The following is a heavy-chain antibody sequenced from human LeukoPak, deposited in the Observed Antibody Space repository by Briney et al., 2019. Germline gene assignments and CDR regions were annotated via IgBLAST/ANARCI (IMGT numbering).Heavy chain of an antibody. CDR1: GGSISSYY. CDR3: ARDRTSGVDY. J-gene: IGHJ4*02. D-gene: IGHD2-8*01. V-gene: IGHV4-4*07. CDR2: IYTTGIT. Sequence: SETLSLTCTVSGGSISSYYRSWIRQPAGKGLEWIGRIYTTGITNYNPSLKSRLTISVDKSKNQFSLKLSSVTAADTAVYYCARDRTSGVDYWGQGTLVTVSS.